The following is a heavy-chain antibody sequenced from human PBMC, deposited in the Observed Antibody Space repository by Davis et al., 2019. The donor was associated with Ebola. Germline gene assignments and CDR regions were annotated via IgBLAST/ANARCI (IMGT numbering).Heavy chain of an antibody. D-gene: IGHD3-16*01. CDR2: INPNSGGT. J-gene: IGHJ4*02. CDR1: GYTFTGYY. V-gene: IGHV1-2*02. CDR3: ARAIMITFGDFDY. Sequence: ASVKVSCKASGYTFTGYYMHWVRQAPGQGLEWMGWINPNSGGTNYAQKFQGRVTMTRDTSISTAYMELSRLRSDDTAVYYCARAIMITFGDFDYWGQGTLVTVSS.